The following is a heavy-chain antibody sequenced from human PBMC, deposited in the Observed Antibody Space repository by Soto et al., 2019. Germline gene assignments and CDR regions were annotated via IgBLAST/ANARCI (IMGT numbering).Heavy chain of an antibody. CDR2: INHSGST. CDR3: ARGQRYCSGGSCYRFDY. J-gene: IGHJ4*02. D-gene: IGHD2-15*01. CDR1: GGSFSGYY. V-gene: IGHV4-34*01. Sequence: QVQLQQWGAGLLKPSETLSLTCAVYGGSFSGYYWSWIRQPPGKGLEWIGEINHSGSTNYNPSLKSRVTISVDTSKTQFSLKLSSVTAADTAVYYCARGQRYCSGGSCYRFDYWGQGTLVTVSS.